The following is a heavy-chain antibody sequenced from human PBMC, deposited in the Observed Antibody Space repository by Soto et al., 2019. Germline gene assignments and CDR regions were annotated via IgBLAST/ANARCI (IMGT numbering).Heavy chain of an antibody. CDR2: ISSSSSYI. CDR3: ARDSYGGGDFDY. J-gene: IGHJ4*02. CDR1: GFTFSSYS. D-gene: IGHD3-10*01. V-gene: IGHV3-21*01. Sequence: EVQLVESGGGLVKPGGSLRLSCAASGFTFSSYSMNWVRQAPGKGLEWVSSISSSSSYIYYADSVKGRFTISRDNAKNSLYLQMNSRRAEDTAVYYCARDSYGGGDFDYWGQGTLVTVSS.